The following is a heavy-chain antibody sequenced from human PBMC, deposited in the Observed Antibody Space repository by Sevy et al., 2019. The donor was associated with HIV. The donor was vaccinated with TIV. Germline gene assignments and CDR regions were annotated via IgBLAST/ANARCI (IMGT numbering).Heavy chain of an antibody. Sequence: GGSLRLSCAASGFTFNYAWMSWVRQAPGKGLEWVGRIKSKTDGGTADYAAHIKGRFTISRDDQENTLYLQMNSLKTEDTAVYYCASVVKNDFWDGHVNYYGLDVWGQGTTVTVSS. J-gene: IGHJ6*02. D-gene: IGHD3-3*01. CDR1: GFTFNYAW. CDR3: ASVVKNDFWDGHVNYYGLDV. V-gene: IGHV3-15*01. CDR2: IKSKTDGGTA.